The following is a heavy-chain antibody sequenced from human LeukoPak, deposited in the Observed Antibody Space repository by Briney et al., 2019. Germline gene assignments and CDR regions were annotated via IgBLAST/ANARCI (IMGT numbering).Heavy chain of an antibody. CDR2: ISGTSSTT. CDR1: GFTFSSYW. D-gene: IGHD6-19*01. J-gene: IGHJ3*01. Sequence: PGGSLRLSCAASGFTFSSYWMSWVRQAPGKGLEWVSYISGTSSTTYYRDSLKGRITISRDNAKNSLYLQMNSLRVEDTAGYYCSRSSGWYRNAFDVWGQGTTVTVS. CDR3: SRSSGWYRNAFDV. V-gene: IGHV3-48*01.